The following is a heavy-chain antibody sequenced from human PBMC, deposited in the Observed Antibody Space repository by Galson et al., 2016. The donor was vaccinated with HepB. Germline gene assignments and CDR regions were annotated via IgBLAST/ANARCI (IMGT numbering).Heavy chain of an antibody. Sequence: SLRLSCAASGFTFTHYAMSWVRQAPGKGLEWVSAHSGSSDSTFYADSVKGRFTISRDNSRNTVYLQMNSLGAEDTAVYYCAKDRAGNFFYGLDVWGQRTTVTVSS. CDR1: GFTFTHYA. CDR3: AKDRAGNFFYGLDV. J-gene: IGHJ6*02. V-gene: IGHV3-23*01. CDR2: HSGSSDST. D-gene: IGHD1-14*01.